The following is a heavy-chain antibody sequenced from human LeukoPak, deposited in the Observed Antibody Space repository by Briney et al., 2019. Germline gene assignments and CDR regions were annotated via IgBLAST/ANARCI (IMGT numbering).Heavy chain of an antibody. CDR1: GFTFSSSA. CDR2: ISNNGGYT. J-gene: IGHJ4*02. Sequence: GGSLRLSCAASGFTFSSSAMSWVRQAPEKGLEWVSAISNNGGYTYYADSVQGRFTISRDNSKSTLCLQMNSLRAEDTAVYYCAKQLGYCSDGSCYFPYWGQGTLVTVSS. V-gene: IGHV3-23*01. D-gene: IGHD2-15*01. CDR3: AKQLGYCSDGSCYFPY.